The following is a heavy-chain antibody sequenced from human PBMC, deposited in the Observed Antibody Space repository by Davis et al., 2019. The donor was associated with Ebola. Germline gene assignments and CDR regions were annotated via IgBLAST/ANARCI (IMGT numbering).Heavy chain of an antibody. CDR2: IYYSGST. CDR3: ARDRTVTTSYWYFDL. V-gene: IGHV4-59*01. Sequence: SETLSLTCTVSGGSISSYYWSRIRQPPGKGLEWIGYIYYSGSTNYNPSLKSRVTISVDTSKNQFSLKLSSVTAADTAVYYCARDRTVTTSYWYFDLWGRGTLVTVSS. CDR1: GGSISSYY. D-gene: IGHD4-17*01. J-gene: IGHJ2*01.